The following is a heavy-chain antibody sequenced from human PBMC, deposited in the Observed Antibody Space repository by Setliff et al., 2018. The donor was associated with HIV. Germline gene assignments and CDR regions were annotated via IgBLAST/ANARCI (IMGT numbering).Heavy chain of an antibody. V-gene: IGHV1-46*01. D-gene: IGHD1-26*01. J-gene: IGHJ6*03. CDR3: AREPGTWELRRFYYMDV. CDR2: INPSGGST. CDR1: GYTFISYY. Sequence: ASVKVSCTASGYTFISYYMHWVRQAPGQGLEWMGVINPSGGSTTYAQKFQGRVTMTRDTSTTTVYMEVSSLRSEDTAVYYCAREPGTWELRRFYYMDVWGKGTTVTVSS.